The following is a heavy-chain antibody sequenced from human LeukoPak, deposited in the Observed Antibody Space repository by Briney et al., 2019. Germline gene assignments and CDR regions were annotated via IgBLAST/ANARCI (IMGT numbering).Heavy chain of an antibody. V-gene: IGHV1-18*01. CDR3: ARAAIGTFWNDAPPERRMEFDP. J-gene: IGHJ5*02. CDR2: ISAYNGNT. D-gene: IGHD1-1*01. Sequence: ASVKVSCKASGYTFTSYVISWVRQAPGQGLEWMGWISAYNGNTNYAQKLQGRVTMTTDTSTSTAYMELRSLRSDGTAVYYCARAAIGTFWNDAPPERRMEFDPWGQGTLVTVSS. CDR1: GYTFTSYV.